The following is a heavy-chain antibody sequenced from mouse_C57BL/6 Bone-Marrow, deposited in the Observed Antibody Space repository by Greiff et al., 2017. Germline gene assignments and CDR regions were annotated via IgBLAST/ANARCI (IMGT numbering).Heavy chain of an antibody. D-gene: IGHD2-3*01. CDR1: GFSLTSYG. Sequence: VQLQQSGPGLVAPSQSLSITCTVSGFSLTSYGVSWVRQPPGKGLEWLGVIWGDGSTNYHSALISSLSISKDYSKSQVFLKLNSLQTDDTATYYCAKLRWLLREPFTYAMDYWGQGTSVTVSS. V-gene: IGHV2-3*01. J-gene: IGHJ4*01. CDR2: IWGDGST. CDR3: AKLRWLLREPFTYAMDY.